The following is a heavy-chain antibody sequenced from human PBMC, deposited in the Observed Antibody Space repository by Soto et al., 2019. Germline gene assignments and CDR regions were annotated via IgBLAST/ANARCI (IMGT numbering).Heavy chain of an antibody. CDR1: GFSLSTSGMC. J-gene: IGHJ4*02. CDR3: ARGYSQQFDS. CDR2: SDWDDDK. V-gene: IGHV2-70*01. Sequence: SGSTLVNPTQTLTLTCTFSGFSLSTSGMCVGWICQPPGKALEWLALSDWDDDKYDSPPLKTRLTISKDTSEDQAGLTMTNMDPMDSAPYYCARGYSQQFDSWGEATLGTVSS. D-gene: IGHD1-26*01.